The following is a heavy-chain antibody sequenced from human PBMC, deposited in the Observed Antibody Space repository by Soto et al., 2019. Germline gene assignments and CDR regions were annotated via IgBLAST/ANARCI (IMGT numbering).Heavy chain of an antibody. V-gene: IGHV4-59*08. J-gene: IGHJ4*02. CDR1: GCSISSYY. CDR3: TRGGDAYKNGH. D-gene: IGHD2-21*01. CDR2: IYYSGST. Sequence: LETLSLTCTVAGCSISSYYWSWIRQPPGKGLEWIGYIYYSGSTNYNPSLKSRVTISVDTSKNQFSLKLSSVTAADTAVYYCTRGGDAYKNGHWGQGTLVTVSS.